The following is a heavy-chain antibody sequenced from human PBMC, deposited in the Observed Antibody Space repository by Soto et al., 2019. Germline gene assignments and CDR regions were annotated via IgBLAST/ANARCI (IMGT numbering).Heavy chain of an antibody. CDR3: AKDRGGDCPDNSCYFGADY. Sequence: GGSLRLSCVGSGFTFSSYGMHWVRQAPGKGLECVAVISDTGSSHYYAASVEGRFTISRENSKNTLSLHMDRLRVEDTAVYYCAKDRGGDCPDNSCYFGADYWGQGTPVTVSS. V-gene: IGHV3-30*18. J-gene: IGHJ4*02. D-gene: IGHD2-2*01. CDR2: ISDTGSSH. CDR1: GFTFSSYG.